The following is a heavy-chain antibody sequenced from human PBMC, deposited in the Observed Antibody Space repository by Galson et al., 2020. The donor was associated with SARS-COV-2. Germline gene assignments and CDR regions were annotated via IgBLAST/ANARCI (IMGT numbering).Heavy chain of an antibody. CDR2: ISFSSSTI. CDR3: ASRIGIAAAGVLQY. J-gene: IGHJ1*01. CDR1: GFTFKSYS. D-gene: IGHD6-13*01. Sequence: GGSLRLSCVASGFTFKSYSMNWVRQAPGRGLEWIAYISFSSSTIYYADSVRGRFTISRDNADNSLYLQMTGLTVDDTAVYYCASRIGIAAAGVLQYWGQGTQVTVSS. V-gene: IGHV3-48*04.